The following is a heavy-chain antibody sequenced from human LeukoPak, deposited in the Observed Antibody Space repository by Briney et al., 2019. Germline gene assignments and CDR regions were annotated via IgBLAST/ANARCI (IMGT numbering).Heavy chain of an antibody. D-gene: IGHD6-19*01. CDR1: GDSITNYY. CDR2: IYYSGST. V-gene: IGHV4-59*01. J-gene: IGHJ6*02. CDR3: AREIAVAGTNYYYYYGMDV. Sequence: PSETLSLTCTVSGDSITNYYWSWIRQPPGKGLEWIGYIYYSGSTNYNPSLKSRVTISVDTSKNQFSLKLSSVTAADTAVYYCAREIAVAGTNYYYYYGMDVWGQGTTVTVSS.